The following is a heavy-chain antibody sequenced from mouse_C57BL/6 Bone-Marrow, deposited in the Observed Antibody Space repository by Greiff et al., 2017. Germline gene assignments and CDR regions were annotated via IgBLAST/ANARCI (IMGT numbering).Heavy chain of an antibody. Sequence: QVQLKESGPGLVAPSQSLSITCTVSGFSLTSYGVDWVRQSPGKGLEWLGVIWGVGSTNYNSALKSRLSISKDNSKSQVFLKMNSLQTDDTAMHYCASYYGSSYGGFAYWGQGTLVTVAA. CDR3: ASYYGSSYGGFAY. J-gene: IGHJ3*01. CDR1: GFSLTSYG. V-gene: IGHV2-6*01. D-gene: IGHD1-1*01. CDR2: IWGVGST.